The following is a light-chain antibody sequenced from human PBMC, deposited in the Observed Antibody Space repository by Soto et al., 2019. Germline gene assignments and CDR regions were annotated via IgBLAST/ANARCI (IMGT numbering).Light chain of an antibody. CDR3: RSYTSSSTRV. V-gene: IGLV2-14*01. CDR2: EVS. CDR1: SSDVGGYNY. J-gene: IGLJ3*02. Sequence: QSALTQPASVSGSPGQSITISCTGTSSDVGGYNYVSWYQQHPGKAPKLMIYEVSNRPSGVSNRFSGSKSGNTASLTISGLQEEDAADYYCRSYTSSSTRVFGGGTKLTVL.